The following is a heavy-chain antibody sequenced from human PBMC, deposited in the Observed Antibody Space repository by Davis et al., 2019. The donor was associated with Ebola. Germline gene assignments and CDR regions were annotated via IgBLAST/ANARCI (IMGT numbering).Heavy chain of an antibody. Sequence: GESLKISCAASGSTISGYYMTWIRQAPGKGLEWVSHISGSGSLIYYADSVKGRFTISRDNAKNSLYLQMNSLRAEDTGIYYCARDATWKLDHWGQGTLVTVSP. V-gene: IGHV3-11*04. CDR3: ARDATWKLDH. CDR2: ISGSGSLI. D-gene: IGHD1-1*01. CDR1: GSTISGYY. J-gene: IGHJ4*02.